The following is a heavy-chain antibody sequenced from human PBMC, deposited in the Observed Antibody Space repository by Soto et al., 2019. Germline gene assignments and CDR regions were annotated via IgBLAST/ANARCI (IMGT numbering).Heavy chain of an antibody. CDR1: GGSITSTNHY. D-gene: IGHD2-8*02. J-gene: IGHJ4*02. Sequence: QVQLEQSGPGLVKPSQTLSLTCKISGGSITSTNHYWSWIRQSPREGLEWIGYIFDIGTTHYNPSFNGRFSILGDTSQSQFSLTMLSVTVADSAVYYCAREVSGTGAFDYWGRGTLVTVSS. CDR2: IFDIGTT. CDR3: AREVSGTGAFDY. V-gene: IGHV4-31*02.